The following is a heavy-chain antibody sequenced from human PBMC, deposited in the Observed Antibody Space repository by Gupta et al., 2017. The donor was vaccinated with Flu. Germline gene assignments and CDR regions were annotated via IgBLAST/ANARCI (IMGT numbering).Heavy chain of an antibody. Sequence: EVQLLESGGGLVQPGGSLRLSCAASGFTFSSYAMSWVRQAPGKGLEWVSAISGSGGSTYYADSVKGRFTISRDNSKNTLYLQMNSLRAEDTAVYYCAKDVDYGDYKFGYFQHWGQGTLVTVSS. CDR3: AKDVDYGDYKFGYFQH. J-gene: IGHJ1*01. CDR2: ISGSGGST. CDR1: GFTFSSYA. D-gene: IGHD4-17*01. V-gene: IGHV3-23*01.